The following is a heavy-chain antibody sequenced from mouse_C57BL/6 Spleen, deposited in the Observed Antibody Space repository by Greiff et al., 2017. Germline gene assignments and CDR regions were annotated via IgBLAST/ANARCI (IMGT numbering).Heavy chain of an antibody. CDR2: IWSGGST. Sequence: QVQLKESGPGLVQPSQSLSITCTVSGFSLTSYGVHWVRQSPGKGLEWLGVIWSGGSTDYNAAVISRLSISKDNSKSQVFFRMISLQADDTAIYYCAGTPLLDYAMDYWGQGTSVTVSS. CDR3: AGTPLLDYAMDY. V-gene: IGHV2-2*01. D-gene: IGHD2-10*01. J-gene: IGHJ4*01. CDR1: GFSLTSYG.